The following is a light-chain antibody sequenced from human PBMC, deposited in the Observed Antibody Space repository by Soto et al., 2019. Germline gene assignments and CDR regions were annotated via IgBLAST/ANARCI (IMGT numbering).Light chain of an antibody. Sequence: QSALTQAASVSGSPGQSISISCTGTSSDGGGYNYVSWYQQHPGKAPKLMIYDVSNRPSGVSNRFSGSNSGNTASLTISGLHAEDEADYYCSSFTSTSTPLVFGTGTKVTVL. CDR1: SSDGGGYNY. CDR3: SSFTSTSTPLV. J-gene: IGLJ1*01. CDR2: DVS. V-gene: IGLV2-14*01.